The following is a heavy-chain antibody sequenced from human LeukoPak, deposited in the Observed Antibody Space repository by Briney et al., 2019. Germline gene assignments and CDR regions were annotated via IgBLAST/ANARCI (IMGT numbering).Heavy chain of an antibody. D-gene: IGHD6-19*01. CDR2: IYHSGST. V-gene: IGHV4-30-2*01. CDR1: GGSISSGDYY. Sequence: PSETLSLTCTVSGGSISSGDYYWSWIRQPPGKGLEWIGYIYHSGSTYYNPPLKSRVTISVDRSKNQFSLRLSSVTAADTAVYYCARGGNPYSNGWYPNYWGQGTLVTVSS. CDR3: ARGGNPYSNGWYPNY. J-gene: IGHJ4*02.